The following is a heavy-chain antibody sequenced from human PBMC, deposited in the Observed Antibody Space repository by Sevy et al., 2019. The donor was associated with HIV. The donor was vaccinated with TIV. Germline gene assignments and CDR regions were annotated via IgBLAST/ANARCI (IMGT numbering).Heavy chain of an antibody. V-gene: IGHV3-30-3*01. D-gene: IGHD3-22*01. CDR3: ARETMIVGVIPQYYFDY. CDR1: GFTFSSYA. CDR2: ISYDGSNK. Sequence: GGSLRLSCAASGFTFSSYAMHWVRQAPGKGLEWVAVISYDGSNKYYADSVKGRFTISRDNSKNTLYLQMNSLRAEDTAVYYCARETMIVGVIPQYYFDYWGQGTMVTVSS. J-gene: IGHJ4*02.